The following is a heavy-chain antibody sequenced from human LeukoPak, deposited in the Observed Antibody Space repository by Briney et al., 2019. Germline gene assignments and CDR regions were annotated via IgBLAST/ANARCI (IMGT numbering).Heavy chain of an antibody. CDR1: GYTFTSYG. CDR3: ARGLFEWELLCRGWTRTDAFDI. V-gene: IGHV1-18*01. J-gene: IGHJ3*02. Sequence: ASVKVSCKASGYTFTSYGISWVRQAPGQGLEWMGWISAYNGNTNYAQKLQGRVTMTTDTSTSTAYMELRSLRSDDTAVYYCARGLFEWELLCRGWTRTDAFDIWGQGTMVTVSS. CDR2: ISAYNGNT. D-gene: IGHD1-26*01.